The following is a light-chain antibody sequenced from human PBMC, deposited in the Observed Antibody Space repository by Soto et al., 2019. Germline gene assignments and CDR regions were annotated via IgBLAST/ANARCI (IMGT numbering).Light chain of an antibody. CDR2: GAS. V-gene: IGKV3-15*01. CDR1: QSVSSN. Sequence: EIVMTQSPATLSVSPGARAPLSCRASQSVSSNLAWYQQKPGQAPRLLIYGASTRATGIPARFSGSGSGTEFTLTISSLQSEDFAVYYCQQYNNWPPLTFGGGTKVDI. CDR3: QQYNNWPPLT. J-gene: IGKJ4*01.